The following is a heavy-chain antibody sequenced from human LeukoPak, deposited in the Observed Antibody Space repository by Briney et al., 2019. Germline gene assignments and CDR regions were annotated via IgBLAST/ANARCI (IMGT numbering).Heavy chain of an antibody. Sequence: GGSLRLSCTASGFTFGDYAMSWFRQAPGKGLEWVGFIRSKAYGGTTEYAASAKGRFTISRDDSKSIAYLQMNSLKIEDTAVYYCTRAYRGGMIVVAPLCWGQGTLVTVSS. V-gene: IGHV3-49*03. CDR3: TRAYRGGMIVVAPLC. J-gene: IGHJ4*02. CDR2: IRSKAYGGTT. D-gene: IGHD3-22*01. CDR1: GFTFGDYA.